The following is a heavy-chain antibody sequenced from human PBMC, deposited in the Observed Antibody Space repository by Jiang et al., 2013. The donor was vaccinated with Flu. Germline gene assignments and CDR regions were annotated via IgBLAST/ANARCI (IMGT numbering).Heavy chain of an antibody. CDR2: ISTYNGHT. V-gene: IGHV1-18*01. CDR3: ARDLGTVAGTDYFDY. CDR1: GYTFTSYG. D-gene: IGHD6-19*01. J-gene: IGHJ4*02. Sequence: VKVSCKASGYTFTSYGISWVRQAPGQGLEWMGWISTYNGHTNYAQMFQGTVTMTTDTSTSTAYLELRGLGSDDTAVYYCARDLGTVAGTDYFDYWGQGTLVTVSS.